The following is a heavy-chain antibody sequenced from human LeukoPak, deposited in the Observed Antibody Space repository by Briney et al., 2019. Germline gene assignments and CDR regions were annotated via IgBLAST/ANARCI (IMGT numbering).Heavy chain of an antibody. J-gene: IGHJ6*03. Sequence: GGSLRLSCAASGFTFDDYTMHWVRQAPGKGLEWVSLISWDGGSTYYADSVKGRFTISRDNSKNSLYLQMNSLRTEDTALYYCARNPWFGESYYYYMDVWGKGTTVTVSS. V-gene: IGHV3-43*01. CDR2: ISWDGGST. D-gene: IGHD3-10*01. CDR3: ARNPWFGESYYYYMDV. CDR1: GFTFDDYT.